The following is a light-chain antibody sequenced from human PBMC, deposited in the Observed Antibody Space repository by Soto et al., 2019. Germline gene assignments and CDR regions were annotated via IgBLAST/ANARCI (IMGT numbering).Light chain of an antibody. Sequence: DIQMTQSPSSVFSSVGDRVTISFRASQGINTWLDWYQQKLGKAPKLLIFDACSLQSGVPSRFSGSGSGTDFTLTISSLQPEDFATYYCQQANSFPLTFGGGTKVDI. CDR3: QQANSFPLT. CDR2: DAC. V-gene: IGKV1D-12*01. CDR1: QGINTW. J-gene: IGKJ4*01.